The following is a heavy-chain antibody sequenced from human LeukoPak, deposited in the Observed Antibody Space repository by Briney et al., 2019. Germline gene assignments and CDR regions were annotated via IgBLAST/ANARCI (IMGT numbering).Heavy chain of an antibody. J-gene: IGHJ4*02. V-gene: IGHV4-30-4*01. D-gene: IGHD2-2*01. CDR1: GGSISSGDYY. CDR2: ISYSGSA. CDR3: ARYYCTSIRCPGIDY. Sequence: NPSQTLSLTCTVSGGSISSGDYYWTWIRQPPGKGLEWIGYISYSGSAYYNPSLKSRVTMSPDTSKSQFSLKLSSVTAADTAVYYCARYYCTSIRCPGIDYWGQGTLVTVSS.